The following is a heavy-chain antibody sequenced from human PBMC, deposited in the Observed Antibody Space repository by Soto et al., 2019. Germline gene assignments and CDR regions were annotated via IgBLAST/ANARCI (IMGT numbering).Heavy chain of an antibody. Sequence: QVQLVQSGTEVKKPGASVKVSCKASGYTFSTYDINWVRQATGQGLEWVGWMNPKTGNTAYAQKFQGRATMTRNTSTNKANMDLNTLRSEETALYYCERGPADRGDTIDYYYYYYLDVWGKGTTVIVAS. CDR1: GYTFSTYD. V-gene: IGHV1-8*01. J-gene: IGHJ6*03. CDR2: MNPKTGNT. D-gene: IGHD3-16*01. CDR3: ERGPADRGDTIDYYYYYYLDV.